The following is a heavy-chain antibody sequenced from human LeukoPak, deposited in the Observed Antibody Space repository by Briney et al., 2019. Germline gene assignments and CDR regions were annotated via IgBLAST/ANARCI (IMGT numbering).Heavy chain of an antibody. V-gene: IGHV4-4*07. CDR3: AREPNNCGGDCYGAAFDI. Sequence: SETLSLTCTVSGGSISSYYWSWMRQPAGKGLEWIGRIYTSGSTNYNPSLKSRVTMSVDTSKNQFSLKLSSVTAADTAVYYCAREPNNCGGDCYGAAFDIWGQGTMVTVSS. CDR1: GGSISSYY. J-gene: IGHJ3*02. D-gene: IGHD2-21*02. CDR2: IYTSGST.